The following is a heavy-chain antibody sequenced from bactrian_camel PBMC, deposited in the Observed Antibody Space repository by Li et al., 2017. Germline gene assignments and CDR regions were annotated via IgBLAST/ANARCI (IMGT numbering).Heavy chain of an antibody. CDR3: TVGRDFAY. D-gene: IGHD5*01. V-gene: IGHV3S7*01. J-gene: IGHJ6*01. CDR1: GFTFSSVG. Sequence: HVQLVESGGGSVEAGGSLRLSCAASGFTFSSVGMSWVRQPPGKGLEWLCGIYSDSINTYYAESVKGRFTVSRDNAKNTLYLQMNGLKPEDTAVYYCTVGRDFAYWGPGTQVTVS. CDR2: IYSDSINT.